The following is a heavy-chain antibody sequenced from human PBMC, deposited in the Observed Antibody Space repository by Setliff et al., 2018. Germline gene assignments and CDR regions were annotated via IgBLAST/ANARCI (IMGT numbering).Heavy chain of an antibody. D-gene: IGHD5-12*01. CDR2: VYYRGTA. CDR1: DGSLSTYY. Sequence: SETRSLTCTVADGSLSTYYGSWIRQPQGKGLEFIGYVYYRGTANYSPSLRSRLTISVDTSKNQFSLKLRSVTAAETAVYYCARGGTSRYFDFWVQGAPVTVSS. CDR3: ARGGTSRYFDF. V-gene: IGHV4-59*01. J-gene: IGHJ4*02.